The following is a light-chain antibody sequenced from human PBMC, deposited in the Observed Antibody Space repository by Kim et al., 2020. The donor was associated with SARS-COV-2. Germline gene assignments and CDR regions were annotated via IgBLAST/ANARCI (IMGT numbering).Light chain of an antibody. V-gene: IGLV3-21*04. J-gene: IGLJ3*02. CDR1: NIGDKR. CDR3: QVWDRGSDHWV. CDR2: SDS. Sequence: APGKTVRHTCGGNNIGDKRVHLYLEKAGQAPVLVTTSDSDRPSGIPERISGSNSGNTATLTISRVEAADEADYYCQVWDRGSDHWVFGGGTQLTVL.